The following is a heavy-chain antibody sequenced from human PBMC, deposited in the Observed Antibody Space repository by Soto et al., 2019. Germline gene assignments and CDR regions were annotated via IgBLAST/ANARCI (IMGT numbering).Heavy chain of an antibody. Sequence: PSETLSLTCSVSGGSISSISYYWGWIRQPPGKGLEWIGSIYYSGSTSYNPSLKSRVTISVDTSNNQFSLRLSSVTDADTAVFYWARKSTGWPYMYGWGKGTTITVPS. CDR1: GGSISSISYY. CDR2: IYYSGST. CDR3: ARKSTGWPYMYG. V-gene: IGHV4-39*01. D-gene: IGHD2-15*01. J-gene: IGHJ6*03.